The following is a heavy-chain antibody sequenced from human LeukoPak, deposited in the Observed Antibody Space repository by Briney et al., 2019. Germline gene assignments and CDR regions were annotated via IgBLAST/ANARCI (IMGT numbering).Heavy chain of an antibody. V-gene: IGHV4-39*01. CDR2: IYYSGST. Sequence: SETLSLTCSVSGGSISSSSYYWGWIRQPPGKGLEWIGTIYYSGSTYYNPSLKSRVTISVDTSRNQFSLKLSSVTAADTAVYYCARLFDYWGQGTLVTVSS. CDR1: GGSISSSSYY. J-gene: IGHJ4*02. CDR3: ARLFDY.